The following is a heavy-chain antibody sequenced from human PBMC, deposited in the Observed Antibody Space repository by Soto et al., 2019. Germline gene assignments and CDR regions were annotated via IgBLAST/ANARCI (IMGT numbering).Heavy chain of an antibody. J-gene: IGHJ4*02. D-gene: IGHD2-15*01. V-gene: IGHV1-69*01. Sequence: QVQLVQSGAEVKKPGSSVKVSCKASGGTFSSYAISWVRQAPGQGLEWMGGIIPIFGTANYAQKFQGRVTSTADESTSKAYMELISLSSEDTAVYYCARALSRVVTASGYWGRGSLVSV. CDR2: IIPIFGTA. CDR1: GGTFSSYA. CDR3: ARALSRVVTASGY.